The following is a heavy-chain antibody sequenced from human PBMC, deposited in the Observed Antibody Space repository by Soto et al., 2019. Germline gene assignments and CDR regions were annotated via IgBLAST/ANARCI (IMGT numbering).Heavy chain of an antibody. V-gene: IGHV1-69*13. CDR1: GGTFSSYA. CDR2: IIPIFGTA. D-gene: IGHD1-7*01. CDR3: ARERITRTTLDYYYYYYGMDV. Sequence: SVKVSCKASGGTFSSYAISWVRQAPGQGLEWMGGIIPIFGTANYAQKFQGRVTITADESTSTAYMELSSLRSEDTAVYYCARERITRTTLDYYYYYYGMDVWGQGTTVTSP. J-gene: IGHJ6*02.